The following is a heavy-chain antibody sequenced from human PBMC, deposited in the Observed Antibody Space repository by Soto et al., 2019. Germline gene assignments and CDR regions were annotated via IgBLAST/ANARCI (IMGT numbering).Heavy chain of an antibody. V-gene: IGHV4-34*01. D-gene: IGHD2-15*01. J-gene: IGHJ4*02. CDR2: INHSGST. CDR1: GGSFSGYY. CDR3: ARGPRKVVVVARRLWYFDY. Sequence: PSETLSLTCAVYGGSFSGYYWSWIRQPPGKGLEWIGEINHSGSTNYNPSLKSRVTISVDTSKNQFSLKLSSVTAADTAVYYCARGPRKVVVVARRLWYFDYWGQGTLVTVSS.